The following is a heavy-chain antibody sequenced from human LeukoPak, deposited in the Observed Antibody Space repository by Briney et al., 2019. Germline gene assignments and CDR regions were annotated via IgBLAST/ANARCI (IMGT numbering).Heavy chain of an antibody. D-gene: IGHD3-16*01. V-gene: IGHV1-18*01. CDR2: ISAYNGNT. CDR3: ARTSFPYDYVWGTYLLS. Sequence: ASVKVSCKASGYTFTSYGISWVRQAPGQGLEWMGWISAYNGNTNYAQKLQGRVTMTTDTSTTTAYIELRSLTSDDTAVYYCARTSFPYDYVWGTYLLSWGQGTLVTVSS. J-gene: IGHJ4*02. CDR1: GYTFTSYG.